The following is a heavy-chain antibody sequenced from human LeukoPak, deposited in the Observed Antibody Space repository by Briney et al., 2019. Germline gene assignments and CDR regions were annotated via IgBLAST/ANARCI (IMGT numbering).Heavy chain of an antibody. CDR1: GVTFSDYP. Sequence: ASVKVSCKASGVTFSDYPISWVRQAPGQGPEWMGGIVPRLGTADYAQQSQGRVTITADMSTTTAYMELSSLRSDDTAIYYCAGGYGSGVMSPYGLDDLGTGTTVIVSS. J-gene: IGHJ6*04. CDR3: AGGYGSGVMSPYGLDD. CDR2: IVPRLGTA. D-gene: IGHD3-10*01. V-gene: IGHV1-69*10.